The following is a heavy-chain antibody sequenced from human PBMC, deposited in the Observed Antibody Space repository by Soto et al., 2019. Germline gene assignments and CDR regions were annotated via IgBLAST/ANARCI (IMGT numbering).Heavy chain of an antibody. CDR3: ARDGVDYESGWLDP. Sequence: QVQLQESGPGLVKPSETLSLTCTVSGDSVRRGSYHWNWIRQPPGKGLEWLGYIYYSGSTEYNPSFKSRVTMSVDTSKNQFSLRLSSVTAADTAIYYCARDGVDYESGWLDPWGQGTLVTVSS. V-gene: IGHV4-61*01. D-gene: IGHD4-17*01. J-gene: IGHJ5*02. CDR1: GDSVRRGSYH. CDR2: IYYSGST.